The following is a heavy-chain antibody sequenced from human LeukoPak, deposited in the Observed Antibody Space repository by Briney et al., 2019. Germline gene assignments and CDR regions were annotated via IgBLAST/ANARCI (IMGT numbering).Heavy chain of an antibody. D-gene: IGHD5-18*01. CDR3: ARVLRAASWRSYDY. CDR1: GGSVSNSLYY. J-gene: IGHJ4*02. V-gene: IGHV4-61*01. CDR2: IYYNGDT. Sequence: SETLSLTCTVSGGSVSNSLYYWSWIRQPPGKGLEWIGYIYYNGDTNYNPSLMSRVIISIDTSSNQFSLRLNSMTAADTAVYYCARVLRAASWRSYDYWGQGSLVTVSS.